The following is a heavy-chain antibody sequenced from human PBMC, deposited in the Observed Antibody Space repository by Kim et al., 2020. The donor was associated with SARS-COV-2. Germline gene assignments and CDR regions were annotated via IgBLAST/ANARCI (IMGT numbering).Heavy chain of an antibody. V-gene: IGHV1-46*01. CDR1: GYTFTSYY. CDR3: ASTLLWFGALDS. D-gene: IGHD3-10*01. J-gene: IGHJ5*01. Sequence: ASVKVSCKASGYTFTSYYMHWVRQAPGQGLEWMGIINPSGGSTSYAQKFQGRVTMTRDTSTSTVYMELSSLRSEDTAVYYCASTLLWFGALDSCGQGTLVTVSS. CDR2: INPSGGST.